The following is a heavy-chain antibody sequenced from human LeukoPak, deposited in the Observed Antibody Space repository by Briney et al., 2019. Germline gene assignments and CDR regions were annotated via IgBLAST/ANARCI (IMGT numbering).Heavy chain of an antibody. D-gene: IGHD6-19*01. Sequence: SETLSLTCAVSGGSISSGGYYWSWIRQHPGKGLEWIGYIYYSGSTYYNPSLKSRVTISVDTSKNQFSLKLSSVTAADTAVYYCAKDWQWLVLRSLYFDYWGQGTLVTVSS. CDR1: GGSISSGGYY. CDR2: IYYSGST. J-gene: IGHJ4*02. V-gene: IGHV4-31*11. CDR3: AKDWQWLVLRSLYFDY.